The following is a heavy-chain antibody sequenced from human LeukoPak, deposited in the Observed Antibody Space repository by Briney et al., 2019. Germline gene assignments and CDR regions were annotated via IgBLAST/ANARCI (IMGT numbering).Heavy chain of an antibody. V-gene: IGHV3-11*05. D-gene: IGHD6-19*01. Sequence: GGSLILSCAASGYTFSDYYMTWIRQAPGKGPEWVSFISTTSSYTKYADSVRVRFTISRDNAKNSLYLQMDSLRVEDTAVCYCARGSSAWSLDYWGQGTLVTVSS. CDR1: GYTFSDYY. J-gene: IGHJ4*02. CDR3: ARGSSAWSLDY. CDR2: ISTTSSYT.